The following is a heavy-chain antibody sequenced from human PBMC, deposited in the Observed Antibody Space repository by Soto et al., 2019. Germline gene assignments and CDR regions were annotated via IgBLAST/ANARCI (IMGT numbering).Heavy chain of an antibody. CDR3: ARNGALDD. D-gene: IGHD2-8*01. CDR2: ILYSGTT. CDR1: GGSISSGDYY. V-gene: IGHV4-30-4*01. J-gene: IGHJ4*02. Sequence: QVQLQESGPGLVKPSQTLSLTCTVSGGSISSGDYYWSWIRQPPGKVLEWIGYILYSGTTNYNPSLESRLTISVDTSTNQFSLKLTSVTAADTAVYYCARNGALDDWGRGTIVTVSS.